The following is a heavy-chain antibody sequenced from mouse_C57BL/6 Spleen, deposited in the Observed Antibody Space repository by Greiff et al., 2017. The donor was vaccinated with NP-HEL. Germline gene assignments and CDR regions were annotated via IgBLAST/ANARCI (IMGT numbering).Heavy chain of an antibody. J-gene: IGHJ1*03. CDR2: INPNNGGT. CDR3: ARVGYWYFDV. V-gene: IGHV1-22*01. CDR1: GYTFTDYN. Sequence: EVKVVESGPELVKPGASVKMSCKASGYTFTDYNMHWVKQSHGKSLEWIGYINPNNGGTSYNQKFKGKATLTVNKSSSTAYMELRSLTSEDSAVYYCARVGYWYFDVWGTGTTVTVSS.